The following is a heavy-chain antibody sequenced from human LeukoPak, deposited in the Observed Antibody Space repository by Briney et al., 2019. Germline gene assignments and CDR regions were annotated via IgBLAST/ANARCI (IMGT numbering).Heavy chain of an antibody. CDR3: ARYDNIQGYMDV. D-gene: IGHD1-1*01. CDR1: GFTVSSNY. J-gene: IGHJ6*03. Sequence: GGSLRLSCAGYGFTVSSNYVNWVRQAPGKGLEWVSIIYAGGSTVLTDSVKGRFTISRDDSKNTLYLQMNSLRPEDTAVYYCARYDNIQGYMDVWGTGTTVTVFS. CDR2: IYAGGST. V-gene: IGHV3-66*02.